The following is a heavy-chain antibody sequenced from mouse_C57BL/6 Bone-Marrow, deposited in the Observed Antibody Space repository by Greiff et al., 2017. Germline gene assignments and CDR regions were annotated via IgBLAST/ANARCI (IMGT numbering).Heavy chain of an antibody. CDR1: GFNIKDDY. Sequence: EVQLVESGAELVRPGASVKLSCTASGFNIKDDYMHWVKQRPEQGLEWIGWIDPENGDTEYASKFQGKATITADTSSNTAYLQLSSLTSEDTAVYYCTTSYYGSYFDYWGQGTTLTVSS. J-gene: IGHJ2*01. D-gene: IGHD1-1*01. V-gene: IGHV14-4*01. CDR2: IDPENGDT. CDR3: TTSYYGSYFDY.